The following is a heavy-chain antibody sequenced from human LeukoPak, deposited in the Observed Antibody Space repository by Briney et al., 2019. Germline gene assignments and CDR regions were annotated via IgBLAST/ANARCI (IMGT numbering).Heavy chain of an antibody. CDR3: SRESGPFSPFGF. Sequence: SSETLSLTCTVSGGSISSYYWSWIRQPPGKGLEWIGYIYYSGSTNYNPSLKSRVTISVDTSKNQFSLKLSFVTAADTAVYYCSRESGPFSPFGFWGQGTLVSVHS. V-gene: IGHV4-59*01. D-gene: IGHD1-26*01. J-gene: IGHJ4*02. CDR1: GGSISSYY. CDR2: IYYSGST.